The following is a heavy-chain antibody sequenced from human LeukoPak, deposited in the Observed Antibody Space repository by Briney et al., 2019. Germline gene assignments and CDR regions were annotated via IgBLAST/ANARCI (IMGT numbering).Heavy chain of an antibody. CDR1: GYTFTGYY. Sequence: ASVKVSCKASGYTFTGYYIHWVRQAPGQGLEWMGWINPNSGGTNYAQKFQGRVTMTRDTSISTAYMELSRLRSDDTAVYYCARVVGGYQLDAFDMWGQGTMVTVSS. V-gene: IGHV1-2*02. J-gene: IGHJ3*02. CDR2: INPNSGGT. D-gene: IGHD2-2*01. CDR3: ARVVGGYQLDAFDM.